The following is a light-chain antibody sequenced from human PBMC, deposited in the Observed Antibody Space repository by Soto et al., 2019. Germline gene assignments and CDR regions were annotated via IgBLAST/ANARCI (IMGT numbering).Light chain of an antibody. CDR1: SSNIGSHT. CDR2: SYN. Sequence: QSVLTQPPSASGTPGQRVTISCSGSSSNIGSHTVNWYQQLPGTAPKLLIYSYNQRRSGVPDRFSGSKSGTSASLAISGLQSEDEADYYCVVWDDNLNGPVFGGGTKLTVL. J-gene: IGLJ2*01. CDR3: VVWDDNLNGPV. V-gene: IGLV1-44*01.